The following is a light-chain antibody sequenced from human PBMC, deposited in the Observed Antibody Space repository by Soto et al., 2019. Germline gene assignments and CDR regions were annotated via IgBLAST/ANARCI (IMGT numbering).Light chain of an antibody. V-gene: IGKV3-15*01. CDR3: EQYNKWPERT. CDR1: QSVSSN. J-gene: IGKJ1*01. Sequence: EIVMTQSPATLSVSPGERATLSCRASQSVSSNLAWYQQKPGQAPRLLIYGAYTRATGIPARFSGSGSGTEFTLTISSLQSDDFAFYYCEQYNKWPERTFGQRTKLEIK. CDR2: GAY.